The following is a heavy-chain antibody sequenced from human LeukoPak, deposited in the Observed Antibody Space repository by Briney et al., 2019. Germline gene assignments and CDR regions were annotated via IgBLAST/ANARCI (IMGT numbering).Heavy chain of an antibody. CDR1: GYTFTGYY. Sequence: ASVKVSCKASGYTFTGYYMHWVRQAPGQGLEWMGWINPNSGNTGYAQKFQGRVTITRNTSISTAYMELSSLRSEDTAVYYCARSSGYDYLSYYYYYYMDVWGKGTTVTVSS. V-gene: IGHV1-8*03. J-gene: IGHJ6*03. D-gene: IGHD5-12*01. CDR3: ARSSGYDYLSYYYYYYMDV. CDR2: INPNSGNT.